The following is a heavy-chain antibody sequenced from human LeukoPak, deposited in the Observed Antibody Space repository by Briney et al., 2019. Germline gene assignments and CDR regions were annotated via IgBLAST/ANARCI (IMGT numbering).Heavy chain of an antibody. D-gene: IGHD2-15*01. CDR3: ARRRGGPFDY. CDR1: GESVINYY. V-gene: IGHV4-34*01. CDR2: INHSGST. Sequence: KTSETLSLTCAVYGESVINYYWSWIRQPPGKGLEWIGEINHSGSTNYNPSLKSRVAISVDTSKNQFSLKLSSVTAADTAVYYCARRRGGPFDYWGQGTLVTVSS. J-gene: IGHJ4*02.